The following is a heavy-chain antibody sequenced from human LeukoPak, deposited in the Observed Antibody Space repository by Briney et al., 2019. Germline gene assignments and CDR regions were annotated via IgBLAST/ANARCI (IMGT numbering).Heavy chain of an antibody. CDR1: GGSFSGYY. CDR3: AELRSDSSGRYFDY. Sequence: SETLSLTCAVYGGSFSGYYWSWIRQPPGKGLEWIGEINHSGHTNYNPSLKSRLTISEDTSKNQFSLKLNSVTAADTSVYFCAELRSDSSGRYFDYWGQGPLVTVSS. D-gene: IGHD3-22*01. CDR2: INHSGHT. V-gene: IGHV4-34*01. J-gene: IGHJ4*02.